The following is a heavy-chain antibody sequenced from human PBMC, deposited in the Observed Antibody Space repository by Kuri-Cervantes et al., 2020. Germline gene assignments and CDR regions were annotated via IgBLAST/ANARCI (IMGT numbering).Heavy chain of an antibody. J-gene: IGHJ4*02. D-gene: IGHD4-17*01. Sequence: ASVKVSCKASGYTFTSYGVSWVRQAPGQGLEWMGWISAYNGNTNYAQKPQGRVTMTTDTSTSTAYMELRSLRSDDTAVYYCARWGLTVTTGGADYWGQGTLVTVSS. V-gene: IGHV1-18*01. CDR1: GYTFTSYG. CDR3: ARWGLTVTTGGADY. CDR2: ISAYNGNT.